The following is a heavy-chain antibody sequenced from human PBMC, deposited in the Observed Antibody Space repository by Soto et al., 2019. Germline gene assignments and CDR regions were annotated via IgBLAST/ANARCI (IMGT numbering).Heavy chain of an antibody. CDR2: IIPIFGTA. V-gene: IGHV1-69*13. CDR3: ARDPPFSSSWSYFDY. D-gene: IGHD6-13*01. CDR1: GGTFSIYA. Sequence: SVKVYCKTSGGTFSIYAISWVRQAPGQGLEWMGGIIPIFGTANYAQKFQGRVTITADESTSTAYMELSSLRSEDTAVYYCARDPPFSSSWSYFDYWGQGTLVTVSS. J-gene: IGHJ4*02.